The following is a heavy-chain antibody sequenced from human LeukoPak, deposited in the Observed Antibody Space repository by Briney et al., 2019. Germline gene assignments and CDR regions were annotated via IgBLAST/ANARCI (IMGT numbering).Heavy chain of an antibody. Sequence: GGSLRLSCAASGLIFSNYAMSWVRQAPGKGLEWVSSISGSGGSIDYADSVKGRFTISRDNSKSTVYLQMNSLRAEDTAVYYCANGIRYYFDNWGQGTLVTVSS. J-gene: IGHJ4*02. V-gene: IGHV3-23*01. CDR2: ISGSGGSI. CDR3: ANGIRYYFDN. CDR1: GLIFSNYA. D-gene: IGHD1-1*01.